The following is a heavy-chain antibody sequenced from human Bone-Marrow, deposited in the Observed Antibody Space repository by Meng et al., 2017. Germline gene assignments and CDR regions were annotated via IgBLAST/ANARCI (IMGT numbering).Heavy chain of an antibody. CDR1: GFSLSTSGMC. J-gene: IGHJ6*02. D-gene: IGHD4-17*01. Sequence: SGLTLAKPTQTFTLTCTFSGFSLSTSGMCVSWVRQPPGKALEWLALIDWDDDKYYSTSLKTRLTISKDTSKNQVVLTMTNMDPVDTATYYCARLNGDYVYYYYYGMDVWGQGTTVTVSS. CDR3: ARLNGDYVYYYYYGMDV. CDR2: IDWDDDK. V-gene: IGHV2-70*20.